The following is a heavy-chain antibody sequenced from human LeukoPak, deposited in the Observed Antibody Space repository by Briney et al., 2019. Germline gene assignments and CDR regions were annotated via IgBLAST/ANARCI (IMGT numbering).Heavy chain of an antibody. CDR2: IYYSGST. CDR3: ASRNDILTGYVFDF. D-gene: IGHD3-9*01. J-gene: IGHJ4*02. CDR1: GGSVSSSIYY. V-gene: IGHV4-39*01. Sequence: SETLSLTCTVSGGSVSSSIYYWGWIRQPPGKGLEWIASIYYSGSTSYNPSLKSRVTISVDTSKNQFSLKLTSVTAADTAVYYCASRNDILTGYVFDFWGQGTLVTVSS.